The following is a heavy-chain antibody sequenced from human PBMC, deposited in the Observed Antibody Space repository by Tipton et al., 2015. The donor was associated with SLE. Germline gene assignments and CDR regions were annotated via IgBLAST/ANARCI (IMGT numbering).Heavy chain of an antibody. D-gene: IGHD2-15*01. J-gene: IGHJ4*02. CDR2: ISWNSGSI. V-gene: IGHV3-9*01. Sequence: SLRLSCAASGFTFDDYAMHWVRQAPGKGLEWVSGISWNSGSIGYADSVKGRFTISRDNAKNSLYLQMNSLRAEDTAVYYCAKDLSPGSGGSCYDDYWGQGTLVTVSS. CDR3: AKDLSPGSGGSCYDDY. CDR1: GFTFDDYA.